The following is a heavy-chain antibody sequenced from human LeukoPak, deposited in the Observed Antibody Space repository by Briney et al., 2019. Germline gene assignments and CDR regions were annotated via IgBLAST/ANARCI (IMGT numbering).Heavy chain of an antibody. CDR3: ARDRYYYDSSGNRYFDL. CDR2: IHTSGST. Sequence: PSETLSLTCTFSGGSISSYYWSWLRQPAGNGLEWIGRIHTSGSTNYNPSLKSRVTISVDTSKNQFSLKLSSVTAADTAVYYCARDRYYYDSSGNRYFDLWGRGTLVTVSS. CDR1: GGSISSYY. V-gene: IGHV4-4*07. J-gene: IGHJ2*01. D-gene: IGHD3-22*01.